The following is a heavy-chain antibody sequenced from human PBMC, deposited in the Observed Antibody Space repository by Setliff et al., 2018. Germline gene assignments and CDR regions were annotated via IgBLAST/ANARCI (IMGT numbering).Heavy chain of an antibody. CDR1: GGSISNTYYY. D-gene: IGHD3-3*01. V-gene: IGHV4-61*09. CDR2: IYTSWST. Sequence: PSETLSLTCTVSGGSISNTYYYWSWIRQPAGKGLEWIGHIYTSWSTVYNPSLKSRVTISLDTSKNQFSLDLSSVTAADTAVYYCARVSGFLYIDVWGNGTTVTVSS. CDR3: ARVSGFLYIDV. J-gene: IGHJ6*03.